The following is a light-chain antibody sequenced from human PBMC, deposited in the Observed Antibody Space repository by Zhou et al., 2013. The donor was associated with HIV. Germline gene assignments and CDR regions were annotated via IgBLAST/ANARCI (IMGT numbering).Light chain of an antibody. CDR3: QQSYSTPRT. J-gene: IGKJ2*01. CDR2: AAS. CDR1: QNISTF. Sequence: DIQMTQSPSSLSASVGDRVTITCRASQNISTFLNWYQQKPGKAPKLLMYAASSLQSGVPSRFSGSGSGTDFTLTISSLQPEDFATYYCQQSYSTPRTFGQGTKLEIK. V-gene: IGKV1-39*01.